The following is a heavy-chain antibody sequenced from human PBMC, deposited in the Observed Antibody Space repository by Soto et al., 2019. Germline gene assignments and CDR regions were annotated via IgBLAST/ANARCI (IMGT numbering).Heavy chain of an antibody. CDR3: AKDTRSSWFNWFDS. CDR1: GFRFEEFA. Sequence: EVQLVESGGGLVQPGGSLRLSCAASGFRFEEFAMNWVRQVPGKGLEWVSGISWNSGNIGYGDSMKGRFTISRDNAKKSLYLQMNSLRAEDTAFYYCAKDTRSSWFNWFDSWGQGTLVTVSS. CDR2: ISWNSGNI. J-gene: IGHJ5*01. V-gene: IGHV3-9*01. D-gene: IGHD2-2*01.